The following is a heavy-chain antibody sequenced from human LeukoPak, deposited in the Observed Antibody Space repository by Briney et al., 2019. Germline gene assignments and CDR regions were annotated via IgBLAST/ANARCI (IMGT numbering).Heavy chain of an antibody. J-gene: IGHJ2*01. D-gene: IGHD3-22*01. CDR2: IYYSGST. V-gene: IGHV4-38-2*01. CDR3: ARGSFSGYYYPSRYFDL. Sequence: PSETLSLTCAVSGYSLSSGYYWGWVRQPPGKGLEWIGYIYYSGSTYYNPSLKSRVTISVDTSKNQFSLKLSSVTAADTAVYYCARGSFSGYYYPSRYFDLWGRGTLVTVSS. CDR1: GYSLSSGYY.